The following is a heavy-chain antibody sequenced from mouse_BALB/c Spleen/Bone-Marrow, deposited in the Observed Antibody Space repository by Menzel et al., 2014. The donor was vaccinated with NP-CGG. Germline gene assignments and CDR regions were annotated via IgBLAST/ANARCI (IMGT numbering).Heavy chain of an antibody. CDR1: GFNIKDYY. Sequence: EVQLQESGAELVRPGALVKLSCTASGFNIKDYYMHWVKQRPEQGLEWIGWIDPANGNTIYDPKFQGKASITADTSSNTAYLQLSSLTSKDTAVYYCAMITTYWGQGTTLTVSS. CDR2: IDPANGNT. J-gene: IGHJ2*01. CDR3: AMITTY. D-gene: IGHD2-4*01. V-gene: IGHV14-1*02.